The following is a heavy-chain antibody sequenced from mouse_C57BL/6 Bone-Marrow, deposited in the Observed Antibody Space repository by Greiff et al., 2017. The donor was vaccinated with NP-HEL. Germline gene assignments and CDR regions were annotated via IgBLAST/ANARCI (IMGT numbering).Heavy chain of an antibody. V-gene: IGHV2-6*03. Sequence: QVQLKESGPGLVAPSQSLSITCTVSGFSLTSYGVHWVRQPPGKGLEWLVVIWSDGSTTYNSALKSRLSISKDNSKSQVFLKMNSLQTDDTAMYYCARSTMVTPYYFDYWGQGTTLTVSS. CDR1: GFSLTSYG. J-gene: IGHJ2*01. CDR2: IWSDGST. CDR3: ARSTMVTPYYFDY. D-gene: IGHD2-2*01.